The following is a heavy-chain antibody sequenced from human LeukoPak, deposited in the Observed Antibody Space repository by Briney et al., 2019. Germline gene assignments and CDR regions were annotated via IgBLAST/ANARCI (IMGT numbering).Heavy chain of an antibody. V-gene: IGHV1-24*01. Sequence: GASVKVSCKVSGYTLTELSMHWVRQAPGKGLEWMGGFYPEDGETIYAQKFQGRVTMTEDTSTDTAYMELSSLRSEDTAVYYCATDLVRMVRGSNLYGMDVWGQGTTVTVSS. D-gene: IGHD3-10*01. CDR1: GYTLTELS. J-gene: IGHJ6*02. CDR2: FYPEDGET. CDR3: ATDLVRMVRGSNLYGMDV.